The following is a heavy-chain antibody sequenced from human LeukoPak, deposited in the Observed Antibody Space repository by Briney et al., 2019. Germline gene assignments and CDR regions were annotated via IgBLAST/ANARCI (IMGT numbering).Heavy chain of an antibody. Sequence: ASVKVSCKASGYTFTSYDINWVRQATGQGLEWMGWINPNSGNTGYAQKFQGRVTMTRNTSISTAYMELSSLRSEDTAVYYCATLYGDYEDYYYGMDVWGQGTTVTVSS. J-gene: IGHJ6*02. CDR2: INPNSGNT. V-gene: IGHV1-8*01. D-gene: IGHD4-17*01. CDR1: GYTFTSYD. CDR3: ATLYGDYEDYYYGMDV.